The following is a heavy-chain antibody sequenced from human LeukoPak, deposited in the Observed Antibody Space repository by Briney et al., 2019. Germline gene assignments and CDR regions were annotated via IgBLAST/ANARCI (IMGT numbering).Heavy chain of an antibody. D-gene: IGHD6-6*01. Sequence: ASVKVSCKASGGTFSSYAISWVRQALGQGLEWMGGIIPIFGTANYAQKFQGRVTITADESTSTAYMELSSLRSEDTAVYYCARPAGASSSYYYYYGMDVWGQGTTVTVSS. CDR2: IIPIFGTA. V-gene: IGHV1-69*01. CDR1: GGTFSSYA. CDR3: ARPAGASSSYYYYYGMDV. J-gene: IGHJ6*02.